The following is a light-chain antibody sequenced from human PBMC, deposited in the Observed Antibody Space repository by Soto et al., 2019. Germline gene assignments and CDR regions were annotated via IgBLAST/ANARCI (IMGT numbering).Light chain of an antibody. CDR1: QSISAN. CDR3: QQYGDSPIT. Sequence: EIVMTQSPATLSVSPGDRATLSCRASQSISANLAWYQQKPGQTPRLLIYGASTRASGVPAKFSGSGSGTEFTLTISSLQSEDFAVYYCQQYGDSPITFGPGTKLEIK. CDR2: GAS. V-gene: IGKV3-15*01. J-gene: IGKJ3*01.